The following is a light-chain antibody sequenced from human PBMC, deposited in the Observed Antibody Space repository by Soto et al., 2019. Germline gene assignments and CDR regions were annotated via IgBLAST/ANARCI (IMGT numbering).Light chain of an antibody. J-gene: IGKJ1*01. CDR2: SAS. V-gene: IGKV1-39*01. CDR3: QQSYSTSWT. CDR1: QSITRF. Sequence: DIPMTQSPSSLSASVGHRVTITCRPSQSITRFLNWYQQKPGKAPRLLIYSASRLHTGVPSRFSGSGSGTDFILTISSLQPEDFATYYCQQSYSTSWTFGQGTKVDIK.